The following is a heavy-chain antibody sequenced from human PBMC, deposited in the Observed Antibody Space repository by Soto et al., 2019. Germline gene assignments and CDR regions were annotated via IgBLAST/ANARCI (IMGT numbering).Heavy chain of an antibody. Sequence: EVQLLESGGGLVQPGGSLRLSCAASGFTFSSYAMSWVRQAPGKGLEWVSAISGSGGSTYYADSVKGRFTISRDNSKNTLYLQMNSLRAEDTAVYYCARDRRGVGATLDAFDIWGQGTMVTVSS. CDR1: GFTFSSYA. CDR3: ARDRRGVGATLDAFDI. CDR2: ISGSGGST. J-gene: IGHJ3*02. D-gene: IGHD1-26*01. V-gene: IGHV3-23*01.